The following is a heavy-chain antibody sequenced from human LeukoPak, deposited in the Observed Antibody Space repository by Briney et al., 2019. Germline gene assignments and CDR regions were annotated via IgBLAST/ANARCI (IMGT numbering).Heavy chain of an antibody. J-gene: IGHJ6*02. V-gene: IGHV1-69*02. CDR3: AAGDIAVAGTPNYYYGMDV. CDR1: GGTFSSYT. CDR2: IIPILGIA. D-gene: IGHD6-19*01. Sequence: SVKVSCKASGGTFSSYTISWVRQAPGQGLEWMGKIIPILGIANYAQKFQGRVTITADKSTSTAYMELSSLRSEDTAVYYCAAGDIAVAGTPNYYYGMDVWGQGTTVTVSS.